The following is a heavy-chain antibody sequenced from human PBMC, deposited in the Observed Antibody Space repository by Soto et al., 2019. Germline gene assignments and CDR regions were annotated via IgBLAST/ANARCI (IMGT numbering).Heavy chain of an antibody. CDR3: ARMDYDFWSGYLHYYYYMDV. CDR1: GFTFSSYG. D-gene: IGHD3-3*01. V-gene: IGHV3-33*01. CDR2: IWYDGSNK. Sequence: GGSLRLACAASGFTFSSYGMHWVRQAPGKGLEWVAVIWYDGSNKYYADSVKGRFTISRDNSKNTLYLQMNSLRAEDTAVYYCARMDYDFWSGYLHYYYYMDVWGKGTTVTVSS. J-gene: IGHJ6*03.